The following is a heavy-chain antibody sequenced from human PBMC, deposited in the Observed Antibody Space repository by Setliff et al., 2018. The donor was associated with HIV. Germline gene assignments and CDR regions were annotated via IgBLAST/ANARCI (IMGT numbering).Heavy chain of an antibody. CDR1: GFTFSTYA. CDR2: IGSGGDT. D-gene: IGHD2-2*01. CDR3: AKYATPGPSRIFDS. V-gene: IGHV3-23*01. Sequence: EGSLRLSCAASGFTFSTYAMTWVRKAPGRGLQWVSTIGSGGDTHYPDSVKGRFTISRDNSKNMLSLQLNSLRADDTAVYYCAKYATPGPSRIFDSWGPGALVTVSS. J-gene: IGHJ4*02.